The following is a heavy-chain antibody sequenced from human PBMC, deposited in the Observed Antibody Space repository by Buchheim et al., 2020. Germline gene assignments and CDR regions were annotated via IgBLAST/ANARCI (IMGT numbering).Heavy chain of an antibody. CDR2: INHSGST. CDR1: GGSFSGYY. Sequence: QVQLQQWGAGLLKPSETLSLTCAVYGGSFSGYYWSWIRQPPGKGLEWIGEINHSGSTNYNPSLKSRVTISVDTSKNQSSLKLSSVTAADTAVYYCARGSTPAALFQHWGQGTL. CDR3: ARGSTPAALFQH. V-gene: IGHV4-34*01. J-gene: IGHJ1*01. D-gene: IGHD2-15*01.